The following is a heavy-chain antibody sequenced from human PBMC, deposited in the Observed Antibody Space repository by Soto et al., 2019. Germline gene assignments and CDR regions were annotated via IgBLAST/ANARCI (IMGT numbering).Heavy chain of an antibody. CDR2: IIPILGIA. V-gene: IGHV1-69*02. J-gene: IGHJ3*02. CDR1: GGTFSSYT. CDR3: ARPFGSHDAFDI. Sequence: QVQLVQSGAEVKKPGSSVKVSCKASGGTFSSYTISWVRQAPGQGLEWMGRIIPILGIANYAQKFQGRVTITAEKSTSTAYMELSSLRSEDTAVYYRARPFGSHDAFDIWGQGTMVTVSS. D-gene: IGHD1-26*01.